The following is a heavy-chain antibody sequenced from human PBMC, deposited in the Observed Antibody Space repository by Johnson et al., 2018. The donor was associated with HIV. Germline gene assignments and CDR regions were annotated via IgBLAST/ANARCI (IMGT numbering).Heavy chain of an antibody. V-gene: IGHV3-30-3*01. Sequence: LVESGGGVVQPGRSLRLSCAASGFTFSSYAMHWVRQAPGKGLEWVAVISYDGSNKYYADSVKGRFTISRDNSKNTMSLQMNSLRAEDTAVYYCARCDSSSPLRAFDIWGQGTMVTVSS. CDR2: ISYDGSNK. J-gene: IGHJ3*02. CDR1: GFTFSSYA. CDR3: ARCDSSSPLRAFDI. D-gene: IGHD6-6*01.